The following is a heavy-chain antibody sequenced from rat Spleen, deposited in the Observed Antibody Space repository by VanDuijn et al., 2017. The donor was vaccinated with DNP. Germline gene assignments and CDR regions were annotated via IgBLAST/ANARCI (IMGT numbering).Heavy chain of an antibody. V-gene: IGHV2S12*01. J-gene: IGHJ4*01. D-gene: IGHD1-11*01. CDR3: TRGLRRVGAMDA. CDR1: GFSLTSYG. CDR2: ISSGGRT. Sequence: QVQLKESGPGLVQPSQTLSLTCTVSGFSLTSYGVSWVRQPPGKGLAWIAAISSGGRTYYNSALKSRLSISRDTSKSQVFLKMNSLQTEDTAIYFCTRGLRRVGAMDAWGQGTSVTVSS.